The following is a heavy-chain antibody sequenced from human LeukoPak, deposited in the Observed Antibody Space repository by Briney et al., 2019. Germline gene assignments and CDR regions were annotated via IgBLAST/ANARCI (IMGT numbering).Heavy chain of an antibody. D-gene: IGHD6-13*01. CDR3: ARARRIAAAGKLDY. V-gene: IGHV1-18*01. CDR2: TSAYNGNT. J-gene: IGHJ4*02. CDR1: GYTFTSYG. Sequence: GASVKVSCKASGYTFTSYGISWVRQAPGQGLEWMGWTSAYNGNTNYAQKLQGRVTMTTDTSTSTAYMELRSLRSDDTAVYYCARARRIAAAGKLDYWGQGTLVTVSS.